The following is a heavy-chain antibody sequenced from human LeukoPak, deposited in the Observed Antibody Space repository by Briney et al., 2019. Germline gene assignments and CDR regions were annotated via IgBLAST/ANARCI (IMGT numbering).Heavy chain of an antibody. CDR3: ARVTVWNYYYDSNGYFDY. CDR2: ISASNGNT. CDR1: GYTFTRYG. V-gene: IGHV1-18*01. D-gene: IGHD3-22*01. J-gene: IGHJ4*02. Sequence: GASVKVSCKASGYTFTRYGISWVRPAPGRGREWVGWISASNGNTNYAQKLQGRVTLTTDTSTSTAYMELRSLRSDHTAVYYCARVTVWNYYYDSNGYFDYWGQGTLVTVPS.